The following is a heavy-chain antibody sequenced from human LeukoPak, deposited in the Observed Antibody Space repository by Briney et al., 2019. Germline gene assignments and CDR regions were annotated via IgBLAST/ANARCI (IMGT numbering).Heavy chain of an antibody. CDR3: ARAHDRGYYYGFDY. J-gene: IGHJ4*02. CDR1: GFTVSSNY. D-gene: IGHD3-22*01. Sequence: GGSLRLSCAASGFTVSSNYMSWVRQAPGKGLEWVSVTYSGGNTYYADSVQGRFTMSRENPKNTLYLQMNSLRAEDTAVYYCARAHDRGYYYGFDYWGQGTLVTVSS. CDR2: TYSGGNT. V-gene: IGHV3-66*01.